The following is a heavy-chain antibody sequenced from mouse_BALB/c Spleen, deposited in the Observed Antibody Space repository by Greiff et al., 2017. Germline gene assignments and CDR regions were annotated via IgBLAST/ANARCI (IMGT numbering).Heavy chain of an antibody. CDR3: ARLNYYGSSWGYFDV. Sequence: EVQLVESGPGLVKPSQSLSLTCTVTGYSITSDYVWYWIRQFPGNKLEWMGYISYSGSTSYNPSLKSRISITRDTSKNQFFLQLNSVTTEDTATSYCARLNYYGSSWGYFDVWGAGTTVTVSS. V-gene: IGHV3-2*02. D-gene: IGHD1-1*01. CDR2: ISYSGST. J-gene: IGHJ1*01. CDR1: GYSITSDYV.